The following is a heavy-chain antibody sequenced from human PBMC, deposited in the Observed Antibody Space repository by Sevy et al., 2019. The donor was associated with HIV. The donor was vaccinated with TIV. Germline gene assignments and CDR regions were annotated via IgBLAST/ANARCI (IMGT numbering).Heavy chain of an antibody. CDR2: ISDEGSKT. D-gene: IGHD2-21*02. CDR1: GFTFIDYA. CDR3: ARGRVTSHYFDY. Sequence: GGSLRLSCADSGFTFIDYAMHWVRQAPGKGLEWVAVISDEGSKTYYADSVNGRFTISRDNSKNTLYLEMNSLRADDTAVYYCARGRVTSHYFDYWGQGTLVTVSS. V-gene: IGHV3-30*04. J-gene: IGHJ4*02.